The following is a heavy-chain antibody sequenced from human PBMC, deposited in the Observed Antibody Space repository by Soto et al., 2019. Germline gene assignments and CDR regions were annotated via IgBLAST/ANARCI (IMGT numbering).Heavy chain of an antibody. Sequence: SETLSLTCAFSGDSVTSHYLTWIRQPPGKGLEWIGEMNHTGSTNYNPSLKSRVTISVDTSKNQFSLKLSSVTAADTAVYYCARHGAARPVDVWGQGTTVTVSS. CDR1: GDSVTSHY. J-gene: IGHJ6*02. D-gene: IGHD6-6*01. CDR3: ARHGAARPVDV. V-gene: IGHV4-34*01. CDR2: MNHTGST.